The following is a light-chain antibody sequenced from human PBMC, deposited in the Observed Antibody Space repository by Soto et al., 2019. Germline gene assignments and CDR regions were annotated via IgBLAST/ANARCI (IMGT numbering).Light chain of an antibody. CDR2: GND. CDR3: AAWDESLNGVV. V-gene: IGLV1-44*01. Sequence: QSVLTQPPSASGPPGQRVTISCSGSASNIGRNTVNWYQHLPGTAPKLLNYGNDKRPSGVPDRFSGSRSGTSASLAISGLQSEDEADYYCAAWDESLNGVVFGGGTKLTVL. CDR1: ASNIGRNT. J-gene: IGLJ2*01.